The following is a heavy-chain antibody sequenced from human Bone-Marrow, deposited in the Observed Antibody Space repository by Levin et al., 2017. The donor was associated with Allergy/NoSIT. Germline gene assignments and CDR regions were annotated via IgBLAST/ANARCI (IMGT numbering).Heavy chain of an antibody. CDR2: LPSLFSP. V-gene: IGHV4-4*09. CDR3: ARRDYSTESLGAIDF. D-gene: IGHD4-11*01. CDR1: GGSIHGHF. Sequence: LSLPFPLSGGSIHGHFWSWIRQPPGPFLSFLFSLPSLFSPLSLPSLKSRVTILMDTSRNQFSLTLNSVTATDTAMYYCARRDYSTESLGAIDFWGRGTMVTVSS. J-gene: IGHJ3*01.